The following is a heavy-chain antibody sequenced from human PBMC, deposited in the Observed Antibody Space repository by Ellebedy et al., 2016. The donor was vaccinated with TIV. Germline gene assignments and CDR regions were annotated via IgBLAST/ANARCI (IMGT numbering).Heavy chain of an antibody. D-gene: IGHD3-3*01. CDR2: IKKDGSEK. CDR1: GFTFSNYW. J-gene: IGHJ6*02. CDR3: ARHRTMFGVVIMGGMDV. Sequence: PGGSLRLSCAASGFTFSNYWMSRVRQAPGKGLEWVANIKKDGSEKYYVDSVKGRFTIARDNAKNSLYLQMNSLRVEDTAVYYCARHRTMFGVVIMGGMDVWGQGTTVTVSS. V-gene: IGHV3-7*03.